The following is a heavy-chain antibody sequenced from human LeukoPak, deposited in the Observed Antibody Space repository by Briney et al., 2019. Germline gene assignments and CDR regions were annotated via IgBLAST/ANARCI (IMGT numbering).Heavy chain of an antibody. D-gene: IGHD1-26*01. V-gene: IGHV3-30*03. CDR2: ISYDGSNK. Sequence: GGSLRLSCAASGFTFSSYGMHWVRQAPGKGLEWVAVISYDGSNKYYADSVKGRFTISRDNSKNTLYLQMSSLRAEDTAVYYCARGQYSGSYRPFDYWGQGTLVTVSS. J-gene: IGHJ4*02. CDR3: ARGQYSGSYRPFDY. CDR1: GFTFSSYG.